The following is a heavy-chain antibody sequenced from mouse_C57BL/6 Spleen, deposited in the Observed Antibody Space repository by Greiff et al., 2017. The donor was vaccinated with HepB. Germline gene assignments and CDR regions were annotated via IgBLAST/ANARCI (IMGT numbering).Heavy chain of an antibody. CDR2: ISDGGSYT. CDR3: ARDRRFNY. CDR1: GFTFSSYA. V-gene: IGHV5-4*01. Sequence: EVQLQESGGGLVKPGGSLKLSCAASGFTFSSYAMSWVRQTPEKWLEWVATISDGGSYTYYPDNVKGRFTISRDNAKNNLYLQMSHLKSEDTAMYYCARDRRFNYWGQGTTLTVSS. J-gene: IGHJ2*01.